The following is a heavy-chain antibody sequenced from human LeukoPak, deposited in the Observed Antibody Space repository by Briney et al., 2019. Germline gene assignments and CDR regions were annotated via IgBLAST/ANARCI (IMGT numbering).Heavy chain of an antibody. CDR2: ISYDGSNK. V-gene: IGHV3-30*03. Sequence: GGSLRLSCAASGFTFSSYGMHWVRQAPGKGLEWVAVISYDGSNKYYADSVKGRFTISRDNSKNTLYLQMNSLRAEDTAVYYCASIVVVTAINDAFDIWGQGTMVTVSS. J-gene: IGHJ3*02. CDR1: GFTFSSYG. CDR3: ASIVVVTAINDAFDI. D-gene: IGHD2-21*02.